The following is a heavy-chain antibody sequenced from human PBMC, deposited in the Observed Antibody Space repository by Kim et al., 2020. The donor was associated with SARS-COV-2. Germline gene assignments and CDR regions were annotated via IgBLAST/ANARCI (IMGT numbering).Heavy chain of an antibody. V-gene: IGHV1-3*01. CDR1: GYTFTTYT. D-gene: IGHD3-16*02. Sequence: ASVKVSCKASGYTFTTYTMHWVRQAPGQRLEWMGWINAGNGNTKYSHKFQATVTISRDASASTAYMELSSLRSEDTAIYYCARADQEVRLGELSLFSGMDVWGQGAAVTVAS. CDR3: ARADQEVRLGELSLFSGMDV. J-gene: IGHJ6*01. CDR2: INAGNGNT.